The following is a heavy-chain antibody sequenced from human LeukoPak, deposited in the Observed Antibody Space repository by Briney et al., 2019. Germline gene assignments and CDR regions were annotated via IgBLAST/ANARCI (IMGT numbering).Heavy chain of an antibody. CDR2: IIPIFGTA. Sequence: GASVKVSCKASGGTFSSYAISWVRQAPGRGLEWMGGIIPIFGTANYAQKFQGRVTITADESTSTAYMELSSLRAEDTAVYYCAKVGPLPGRYFDHNDYWGQGTLVTVSS. V-gene: IGHV1-69*13. CDR3: AKVGPLPGRYFDHNDY. D-gene: IGHD3-9*01. CDR1: GGTFSSYA. J-gene: IGHJ4*02.